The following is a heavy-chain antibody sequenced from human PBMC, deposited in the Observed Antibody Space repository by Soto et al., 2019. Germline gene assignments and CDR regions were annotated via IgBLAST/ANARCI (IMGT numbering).Heavy chain of an antibody. J-gene: IGHJ6*03. D-gene: IGHD3-9*01. CDR1: GGSFSGYY. Sequence: QVQLQQWGAGLLKPSETLSLTCAVYGGSFSGYYWSWIRQPPGKGLAWIGEINHSGSTNYNPSLMSLVTISVDTSKNQFSLKLSCVTAADTAVYYCAGGDYDILTGYYTPYHMDVWGKGTTVTVSS. CDR2: INHSGST. CDR3: AGGDYDILTGYYTPYHMDV. V-gene: IGHV4-34*01.